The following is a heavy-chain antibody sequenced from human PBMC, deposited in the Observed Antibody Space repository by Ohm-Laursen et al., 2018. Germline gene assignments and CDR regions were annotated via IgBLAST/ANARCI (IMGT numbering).Heavy chain of an antibody. CDR1: GGSISSYY. D-gene: IGHD3-3*01. V-gene: IGHV4-59*07. J-gene: IGHJ5*02. CDR3: TSTIFGVVIEGFDP. Sequence: SDTLSLTCTVSGGSISSYYWSWIRQPPGKGLEWIGYIYYSGSTNYNPSPKSRVTISVDTSKNQFSLKLSSVTAADTAVYYCTSTIFGVVIEGFDPWGQGTLVTVSS. CDR2: IYYSGST.